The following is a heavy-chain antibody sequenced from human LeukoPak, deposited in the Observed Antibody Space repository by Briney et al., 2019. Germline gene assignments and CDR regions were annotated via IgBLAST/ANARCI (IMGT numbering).Heavy chain of an antibody. CDR1: GFTFDDYG. CDR3: ARDYYDSSGPNDY. CDR2: INWNGGST. V-gene: IGHV3-20*01. Sequence: GGSMRLSCAASGFTFDDYGMSWVRQAPGKGLEWVSGINWNGGSTGYADSAKGRLTISRDNAKNSLYLQMNSLRAEDTALYHCARDYYDSSGPNDYWGQGTLVTVSS. J-gene: IGHJ4*02. D-gene: IGHD3-22*01.